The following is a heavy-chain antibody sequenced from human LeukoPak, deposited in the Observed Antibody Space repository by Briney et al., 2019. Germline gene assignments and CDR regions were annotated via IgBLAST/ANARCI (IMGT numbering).Heavy chain of an antibody. J-gene: IGHJ5*02. V-gene: IGHV4-39*02. CDR3: ARDWGYSHARVNWFDP. Sequence: SETLSLTCTVSGGSISSSSYYWGWIRQPPGKGLEWIGSIYYSGSTYYNPSLKSRVTISVDTSKNQFSLKLSSVTAAGTAVYYCARDWGYSHARVNWFDPWGQGTLVTVSS. CDR1: GGSISSSSYY. CDR2: IYYSGST. D-gene: IGHD2-15*01.